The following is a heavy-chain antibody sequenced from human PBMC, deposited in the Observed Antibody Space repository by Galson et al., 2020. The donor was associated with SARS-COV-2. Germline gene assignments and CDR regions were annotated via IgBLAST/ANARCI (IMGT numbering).Heavy chain of an antibody. J-gene: IGHJ6*02. CDR3: AREASWAMFAMDV. CDR2: IRSGSDYI. D-gene: IGHD3-10*02. Sequence: GGSLRLSCAVSGFTFSSYTMTWVRQAPGKGLEWVSSIRSGSDYIYNADSVKGRFTISRDNAKNSLYLQMNSLRAEDTAVYYCAREASWAMFAMDVWGQGTTVTVSS. CDR1: GFTFSSYT. V-gene: IGHV3-21*01.